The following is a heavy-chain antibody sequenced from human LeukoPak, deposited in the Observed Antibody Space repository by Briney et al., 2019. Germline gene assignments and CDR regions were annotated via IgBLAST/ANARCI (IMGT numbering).Heavy chain of an antibody. J-gene: IGHJ5*02. CDR3: ARPARGYSYGFRWFDP. CDR1: GGSFSGYY. CDR2: INHSGST. V-gene: IGHV4-34*01. D-gene: IGHD5-18*01. Sequence: SETLSLTCAVYGGSFSGYYWSWIRQPPGKGLEWIGEINHSGSTNYNPSLKSRVTISVDTSKNQFSLKLSSVTAADTAVYYCARPARGYSYGFRWFDPWGQGTLVTVSS.